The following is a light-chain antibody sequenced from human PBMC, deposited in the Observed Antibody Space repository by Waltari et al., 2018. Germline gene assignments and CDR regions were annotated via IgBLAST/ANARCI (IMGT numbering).Light chain of an antibody. CDR3: QQYYDYPWT. V-gene: IGKV1-8*01. J-gene: IGKJ1*01. CDR1: QGLSSY. Sequence: AIRMTQSPSSLSASTGDRVIITCRSRQGLSSYLAWYQQKPGKAPKLLIYAASTLQTGVPSRFNGSESETDFTLTISCLQSEDFATYYCQQYYDYPWTFGQGTKVEIK. CDR2: AAS.